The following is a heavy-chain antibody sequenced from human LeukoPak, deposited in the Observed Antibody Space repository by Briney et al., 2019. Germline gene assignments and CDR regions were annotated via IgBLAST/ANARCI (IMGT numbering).Heavy chain of an antibody. J-gene: IGHJ4*02. Sequence: PGRSLRLSCAASGFTFSSYAMHWVRQAPGKGLEWVAVISYDGSNKYYADSVKGRFTISRDNSKNTLYLQMNSLRAEDTAVYYCATHHYDSSGYYSPDYWGQGTLVTVSS. V-gene: IGHV3-30-3*01. CDR1: GFTFSSYA. D-gene: IGHD3-22*01. CDR3: ATHHYDSSGYYSPDY. CDR2: ISYDGSNK.